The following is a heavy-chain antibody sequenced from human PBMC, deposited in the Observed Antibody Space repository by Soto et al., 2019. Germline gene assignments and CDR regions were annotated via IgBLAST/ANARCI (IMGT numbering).Heavy chain of an antibody. CDR2: ISDDGTKK. Sequence: QLQLVESGGGVVQPGRSLRLSCAASGFSFSNYAMHWVRQAPGKGLALVAVISDDGTKKYYADSVNGRFTISRDNSNNTLYLQMDSLRVEDTAVNYCVTLYCSRNSCRRMRAPAHYYGMDVWGQGTTVIVSS. D-gene: IGHD2-15*01. V-gene: IGHV3-30*03. CDR3: VTLYCSRNSCRRMRAPAHYYGMDV. J-gene: IGHJ6*02. CDR1: GFSFSNYA.